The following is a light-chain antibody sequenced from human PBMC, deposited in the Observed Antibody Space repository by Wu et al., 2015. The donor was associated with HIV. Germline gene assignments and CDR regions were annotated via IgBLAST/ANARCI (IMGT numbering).Light chain of an antibody. J-gene: IGKJ4*01. CDR2: GTS. Sequence: EIVLTQSPGTLSLSPGERATLSCRASQRVISSYLAWYQQKPGQAPRLLIFGTSTRAPGIPDRFRGSGSGTDFTLTISRLEPEDFAVYYCQHYGSLGSFGGGTKVEIK. V-gene: IGKV3-20*01. CDR1: QRVISSY. CDR3: QHYGSLGS.